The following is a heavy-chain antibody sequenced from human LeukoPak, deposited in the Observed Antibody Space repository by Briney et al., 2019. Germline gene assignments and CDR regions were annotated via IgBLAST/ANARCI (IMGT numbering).Heavy chain of an antibody. CDR1: GFTYSSYG. CDR3: AKDQSFPLSTYYYDSSGYYFDY. CDR2: IWFDGSHK. D-gene: IGHD3-22*01. J-gene: IGHJ4*02. Sequence: PGGSLRLSCAASGFTYSSYGMHWVRQAPGKGLEWVAAIWFDGSHKFYADSMEGRFSISRDNSKNTLSLQMNSLRAEDTAVYYCAKDQSFPLSTYYYDSSGYYFDYWGQGTLVTVSS. V-gene: IGHV3-33*06.